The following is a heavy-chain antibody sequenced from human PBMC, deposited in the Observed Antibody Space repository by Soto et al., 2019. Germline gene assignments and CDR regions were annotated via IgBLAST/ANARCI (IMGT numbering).Heavy chain of an antibody. J-gene: IGHJ4*02. CDR1: GGSISSNSYY. CDR2: IYYSGST. Sequence: PSETLSLTCTVSGGSISSNSYYWGWIRQPPGKGLEWIGSIYYSGSTSYNPSLQSRLTMSADTSRNQFSLKLSSVTAADTAVYYCARLRPSYYDNSGYPAYCFDYWGQGTLVTVSS. CDR3: ARLRPSYYDNSGYPAYCFDY. D-gene: IGHD3-22*01. V-gene: IGHV4-39*01.